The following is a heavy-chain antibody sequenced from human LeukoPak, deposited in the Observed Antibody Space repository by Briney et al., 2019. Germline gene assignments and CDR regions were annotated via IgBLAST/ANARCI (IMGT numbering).Heavy chain of an antibody. CDR1: GGSISSYY. CDR3: ARHLLTFYRDYNYHPLDY. CDR2: IYYSGST. Sequence: SETLSLTCTVSGGSISSYYWSWIRQPPGKGLEWIGYIYYSGSTNYNPSLKSRVTISVDTSKNQFSLKLSSVTAADTAVYYCARHLLTFYRDYNYHPLDYWGQGTLVTVSS. V-gene: IGHV4-59*08. D-gene: IGHD4-17*01. J-gene: IGHJ4*02.